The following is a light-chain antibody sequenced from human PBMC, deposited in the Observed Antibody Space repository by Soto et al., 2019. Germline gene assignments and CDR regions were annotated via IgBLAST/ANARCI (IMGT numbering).Light chain of an antibody. J-gene: IGLJ1*01. Sequence: QSVLTQPASVSGSPGQSITISCTGTSSDVGSYNLVSWYQQHPGKAPKLMIYDVSKRPSGVSNRFSGSKSGNTASLTISGLQAEDEADYYCCSYAGSSTSVLGTGTKRTVL. CDR2: DVS. V-gene: IGLV2-23*02. CDR1: SSDVGSYNL. CDR3: CSYAGSSTSV.